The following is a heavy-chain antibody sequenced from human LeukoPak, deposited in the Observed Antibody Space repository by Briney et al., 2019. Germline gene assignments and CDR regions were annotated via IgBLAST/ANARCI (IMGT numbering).Heavy chain of an antibody. CDR2: VSGSGGST. J-gene: IGHJ4*02. V-gene: IGHV3-23*01. Sequence: GGSLRLSCVVSGITLANYGMSWARQAPGKGLEWVAGVSGSGGSTNYAHCVEGRFTISRDNPKNTLYLKMNSLRAEDTAVYFCAKRGVVIRVILVGFHKEAYYFDSWGQGALVTVSS. CDR3: AKRGVVIRVILVGFHKEAYYFDS. CDR1: GITLANYG. D-gene: IGHD3-22*01.